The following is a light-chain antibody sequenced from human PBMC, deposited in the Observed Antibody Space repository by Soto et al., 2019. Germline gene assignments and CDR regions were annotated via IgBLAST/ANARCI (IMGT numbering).Light chain of an antibody. CDR2: GAS. CDR1: QSVSSN. J-gene: IGKJ1*01. CDR3: QQYKNGWT. Sequence: EIVMTQSPATLSVSPGERATLSCRASQSVSSNLARYQQKPGQAPRLLIYGASTRATGIPAKFSGGGSGTEFTLTISSLQSEDFAIYYCQQYKNGWTFGQGTKVDIK. V-gene: IGKV3-15*01.